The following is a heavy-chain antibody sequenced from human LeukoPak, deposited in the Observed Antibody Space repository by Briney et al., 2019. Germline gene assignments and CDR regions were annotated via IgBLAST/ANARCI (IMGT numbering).Heavy chain of an antibody. CDR3: ARAHRVGVVTATSWFDP. CDR1: GFTFSSYA. Sequence: PGRSLRLSCAASGFTFSSYAMHWVRQAPGKGLEWVAVISYDGSNKYYADSVKGRFTISRDNSKNTLYLQMNSLRAEDTAVYYCARAHRVGVVTATSWFDPWGQGTLVTVSS. D-gene: IGHD2-21*02. J-gene: IGHJ5*02. CDR2: ISYDGSNK. V-gene: IGHV3-30*04.